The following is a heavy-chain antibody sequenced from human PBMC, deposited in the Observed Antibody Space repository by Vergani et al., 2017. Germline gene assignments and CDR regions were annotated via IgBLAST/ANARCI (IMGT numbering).Heavy chain of an antibody. V-gene: IGHV4-31*03. CDR2: IYYSGST. J-gene: IGHJ6*03. D-gene: IGHD1-1*01. CDR1: GGSISSGGYY. Sequence: QVQLQESGPGLVKPSQTLSLTCTVSGGSISSGGYYWSWIRQHPGKGLEWIGYIYYSGSTYYNPSLKSRVTISVDTSKNQFSLKLSSVTAADTAVYYCASEKQDEKRPPWDYYYYMDVWGKGATVTVSS. CDR3: ASEKQDEKRPPWDYYYYMDV.